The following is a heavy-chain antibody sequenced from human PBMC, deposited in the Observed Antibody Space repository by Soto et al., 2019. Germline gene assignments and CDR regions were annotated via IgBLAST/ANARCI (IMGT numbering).Heavy chain of an antibody. V-gene: IGHV3-23*01. CDR2: ISGGGDTT. J-gene: IGHJ4*02. CDR3: AKGRGGSGSLTPRFDF. D-gene: IGHD3-10*01. CDR1: GFTFNNYA. Sequence: EVQLLESGGGLVQPGGSLRLSCAASGFTFNNYAMTWVRQAPGKGLEWVSAISGGGDTTSYADSVKGRFTVSRDGSKNTRYLQMSSLRAEDTALYYCAKGRGGSGSLTPRFDFWGQGTLVNVSS.